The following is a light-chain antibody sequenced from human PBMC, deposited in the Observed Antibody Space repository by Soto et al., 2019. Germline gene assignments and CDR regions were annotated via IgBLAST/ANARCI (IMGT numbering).Light chain of an antibody. CDR2: AAS. CDR3: QQGYSNPWT. Sequence: DLQMNQSPSSLSASVGDRVTITFRASQSVNTYLHWYQQKAGQAPKLLIYAASNLQSGVPSRFSGRGSGTDFTLTVKSLQPEDFATYYCQQGYSNPWTFGQGTKVDI. J-gene: IGKJ1*01. CDR1: QSVNTY. V-gene: IGKV1-39*01.